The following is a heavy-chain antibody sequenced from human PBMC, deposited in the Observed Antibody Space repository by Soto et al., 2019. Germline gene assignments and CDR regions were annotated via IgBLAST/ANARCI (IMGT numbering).Heavy chain of an antibody. V-gene: IGHV3-49*04. CDR3: TRAMVRGVIIPHYYYGMDV. CDR2: IRSKAYGGTT. J-gene: IGHJ6*02. Sequence: GGSLRLSCTASGFTFGDYAMSWVRQAPGKGLEWVGFIRSKAYGGTTEYAASVKGRFTISRDDSKSIAYLQMNSLKTEDTAVYYCTRAMVRGVIIPHYYYGMDVWGQGTTVTVSS. CDR1: GFTFGDYA. D-gene: IGHD3-10*01.